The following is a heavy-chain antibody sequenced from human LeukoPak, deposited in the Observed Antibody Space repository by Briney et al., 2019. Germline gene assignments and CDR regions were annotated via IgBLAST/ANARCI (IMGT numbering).Heavy chain of an antibody. Sequence: PSETLSLTCTVSGGSISSYYWSWIRQPPGKGLEWIGYIYYSGSTNYNPSLKSRFTISVDTSKNQFSLKLSSVTAADTAVYYCAREFYSSGWYYYFDYWGQGTLVTVSS. CDR3: AREFYSSGWYYYFDY. CDR2: IYYSGST. V-gene: IGHV4-59*01. CDR1: GGSISSYY. J-gene: IGHJ4*02. D-gene: IGHD6-19*01.